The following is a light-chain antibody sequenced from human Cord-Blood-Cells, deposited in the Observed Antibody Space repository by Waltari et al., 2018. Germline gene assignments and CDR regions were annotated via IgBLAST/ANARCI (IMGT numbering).Light chain of an antibody. CDR3: YSAADNNWV. CDR2: KDS. V-gene: IGLV3-27*01. Sequence: SYELTQPSSVSVSPGQTARITCSGAVRAKKYARWFQQKPGQAPVLVIYKDSERPSGIPERFSGSSSGTTVTLTISGAQVEDEADYYCYSAADNNWVFGGGTKLTVL. J-gene: IGLJ3*02. CDR1: VRAKKY.